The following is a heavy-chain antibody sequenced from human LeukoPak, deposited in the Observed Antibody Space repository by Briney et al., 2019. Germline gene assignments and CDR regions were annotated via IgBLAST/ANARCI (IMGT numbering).Heavy chain of an antibody. D-gene: IGHD2-15*01. V-gene: IGHV3-48*01. J-gene: IGHJ4*02. CDR2: ISSSSSTI. CDR1: GGSISSYY. Sequence: ETLSLTCTVSGGSISSYYWSWVRQAPGKGLEWVSYISSSSSTIYYADSVRGRFTISRDNAKNSLYLQMNSLRAEDTAVYYCARESYCSGGSCYDYWGQGTLVTVSS. CDR3: ARESYCSGGSCYDY.